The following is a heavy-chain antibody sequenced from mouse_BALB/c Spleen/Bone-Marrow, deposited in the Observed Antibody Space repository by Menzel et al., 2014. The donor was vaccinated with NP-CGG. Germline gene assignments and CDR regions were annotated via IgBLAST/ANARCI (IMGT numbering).Heavy chain of an antibody. J-gene: IGHJ4*01. Sequence: QVQLQRSGPELVKPGASVKMSCKASGYTFTSYFIHWVKQRPGQGLEWIGWIYPGDGSTKYNEKFKGKTTLTADKSSSTAYMLLSSLTSEDSAIYFCARDYDGYAMDYWGQGTSVTVSS. D-gene: IGHD2-4*01. CDR3: ARDYDGYAMDY. CDR1: GYTFTSYF. V-gene: IGHV1S56*01. CDR2: IYPGDGST.